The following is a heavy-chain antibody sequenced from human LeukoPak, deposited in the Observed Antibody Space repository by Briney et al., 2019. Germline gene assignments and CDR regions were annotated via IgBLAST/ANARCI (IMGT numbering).Heavy chain of an antibody. J-gene: IGHJ4*02. V-gene: IGHV4-61*02. Sequence: SETLSLTCNVSGGSISSGSDYWSWIRQPAGKGLEWIGRIYTCGSTNYNPSLKSRVTISVDTSKNQFSLKLTSVTAADTAVYYCARESLGPPYYFDYWGQGTLVTVSS. CDR3: ARESLGPPYYFDY. D-gene: IGHD1-26*01. CDR2: IYTCGST. CDR1: GGSISSGSDY.